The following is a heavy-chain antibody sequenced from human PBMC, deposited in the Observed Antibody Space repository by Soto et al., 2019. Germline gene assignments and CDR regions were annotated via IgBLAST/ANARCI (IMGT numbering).Heavy chain of an antibody. CDR3: ARDKITGLFDY. CDR1: GGSFSGYY. V-gene: IGHV4-34*01. J-gene: IGHJ4*02. D-gene: IGHD2-8*02. Sequence: QVQLQQWGAGLLKPSETLSLTCAVYGGSFSGYYWTWIRQPPGTGLEWIGEINHSGSTNYNPSLKSRVTISVDRSKNQFSLPLTSVTAADTAVYYCARDKITGLFDYWGQGTLVTVSS. CDR2: INHSGST.